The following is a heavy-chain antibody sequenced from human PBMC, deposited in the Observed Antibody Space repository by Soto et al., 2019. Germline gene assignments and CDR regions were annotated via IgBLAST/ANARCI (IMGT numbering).Heavy chain of an antibody. CDR2: ISYSGST. Sequence: QVQLQESGPGLVKPSQTLSLTCTVSGSSISSGNYYWSRIRQPPGKGLEWIGFISYSGSTYYNVSLKSRVTISVDTSKNQFSLNLSFVTAVDTAVYYCATMGTPATGLYYFDYWGQGTLVTVSS. CDR3: ATMGTPATGLYYFDY. V-gene: IGHV4-30-4*01. D-gene: IGHD2-15*01. J-gene: IGHJ4*02. CDR1: GSSISSGNYY.